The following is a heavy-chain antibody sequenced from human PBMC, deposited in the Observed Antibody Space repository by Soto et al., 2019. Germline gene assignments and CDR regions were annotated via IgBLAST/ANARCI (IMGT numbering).Heavy chain of an antibody. D-gene: IGHD2-15*01. J-gene: IGHJ4*02. CDR2: LKSRIEGGGT. CDR1: GFTFTKAW. V-gene: IGHV3-15*01. Sequence: EVQLVESGGGLVKPGGSLRLSCAASGFTFTKAWMSWVRQAPGKGLEWGARLKSRIEGGGTDYAAPAKGRLTISRDASKDTVYLQMNSLKTEDTDLYYCTTGGYCSGGSCYWLGEYWGQGARVTVSS. CDR3: TTGGYCSGGSCYWLGEY.